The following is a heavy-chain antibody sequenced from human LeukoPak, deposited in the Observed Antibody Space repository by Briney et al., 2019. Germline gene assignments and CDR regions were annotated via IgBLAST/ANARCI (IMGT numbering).Heavy chain of an antibody. CDR2: ISISDGKT. J-gene: IGHJ4*02. CDR1: GFTFSSYA. V-gene: IGHV3-23*01. Sequence: PGGSLRLSCAASGFTFSSYAMSWVRQAPGKGLEWVSAISISDGKTYYADSVKGRFTISRDNSRNTLYLQMNSLRDEDTAVYYCTRVGPLRSERVRNFDYWGQGTLVTVSS. D-gene: IGHD4-11*01. CDR3: TRVGPLRSERVRNFDY.